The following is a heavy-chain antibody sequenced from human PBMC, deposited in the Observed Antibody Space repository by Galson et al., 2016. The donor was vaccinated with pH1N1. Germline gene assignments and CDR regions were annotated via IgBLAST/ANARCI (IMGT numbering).Heavy chain of an antibody. V-gene: IGHV5-51*03. J-gene: IGHJ3*02. D-gene: IGHD4-17*01. CDR1: GYIFTSQW. Sequence: QSGAEVTKPGESLKISCKASGYIFTSQWIAWVRQVPGKGLEWVGVVNPGGSTIRYSPSFQGQVTISSDKSISTAYLQWISLRASDTAMYYCARQYDFGDYRGNALDIWGQGTVVIVSS. CDR2: VNPGGSTI. CDR3: ARQYDFGDYRGNALDI.